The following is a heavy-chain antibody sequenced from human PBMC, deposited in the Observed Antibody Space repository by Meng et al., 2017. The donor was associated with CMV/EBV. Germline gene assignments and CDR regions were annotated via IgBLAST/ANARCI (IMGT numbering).Heavy chain of an antibody. V-gene: IGHV3-43*01. CDR1: GFTFDDYT. Sequence: GESLKISCAASGFTFDDYTIHWVRQAPGKGLEWLSLISWDGGSTYYADSVKGRFTISRDNSKNSLYLQMNSLTTEDTALYYCAKDLRRGMAAYYAMDVWGRGTTVTVSS. CDR3: AKDLRRGMAAYYAMDV. CDR2: ISWDGGST. D-gene: IGHD6-13*01. J-gene: IGHJ6*02.